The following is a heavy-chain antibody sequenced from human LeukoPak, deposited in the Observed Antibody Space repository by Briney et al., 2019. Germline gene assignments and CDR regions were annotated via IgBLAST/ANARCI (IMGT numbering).Heavy chain of an antibody. D-gene: IGHD6-13*01. CDR2: IYNSGST. V-gene: IGHV4-38-2*02. J-gene: IGHJ4*02. CDR3: ARGVVAAAGRTFDF. Sequence: SETLSLTCTVSGGSISSGYFWGWIRQPPGKGLEWIGTIYNSGSTNYNPSLKSRVTISLDTSKNQFSLKLSSVTAADTAVYYCARGVVAAAGRTFDFWGQGTLVTVSS. CDR1: GGSISSGYF.